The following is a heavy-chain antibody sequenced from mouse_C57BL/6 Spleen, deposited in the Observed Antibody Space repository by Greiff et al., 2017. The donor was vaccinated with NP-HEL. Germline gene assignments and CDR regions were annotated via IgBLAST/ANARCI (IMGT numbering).Heavy chain of an antibody. CDR2: IWSDGST. CDR1: GFSLTSYG. Sequence: VKLMESGPGLVAPSQSLSITCTVSGFSLTSYGVHWVRQPPGKGLEWLVVIWSDGSTTYNSALKSRLSISKDNSKSQVFLKMNSLQTDDTAMYYCARGNYGSGGYFDVWGTGTTVTVSS. D-gene: IGHD1-1*01. CDR3: ARGNYGSGGYFDV. J-gene: IGHJ1*03. V-gene: IGHV2-6*03.